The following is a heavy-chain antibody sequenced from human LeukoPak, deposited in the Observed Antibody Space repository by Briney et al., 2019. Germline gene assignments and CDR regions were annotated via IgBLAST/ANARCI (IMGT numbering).Heavy chain of an antibody. Sequence: SQTLSLTCTVSGGSISSGGYYWGWIRQHPGTGLEWIGYIYYSGSTYYNPSLKSRVTISVDTSKNQSSLKLSSVTAADTAVYYCARQKTGPFDYWGQGTLVTVSS. V-gene: IGHV4-31*03. CDR3: ARQKTGPFDY. CDR1: GGSISSGGYY. CDR2: IYYSGST. D-gene: IGHD1-1*01. J-gene: IGHJ4*02.